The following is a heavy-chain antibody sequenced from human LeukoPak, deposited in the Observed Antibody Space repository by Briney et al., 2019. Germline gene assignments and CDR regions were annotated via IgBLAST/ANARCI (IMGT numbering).Heavy chain of an antibody. V-gene: IGHV3-23*01. D-gene: IGHD6-13*01. CDR3: AKGIAATSRDKYCFDY. J-gene: IGHJ4*02. CDR1: GFTFSSYA. CDR2: ISIGGGST. Sequence: GGSLRLSCAASGFTFSSYAINWVRQALGKGLEWVSTISIGGGSTYYADSVKGRFTISRDNSKNTLYLQMNSLRAEDTAVYYCAKGIAATSRDKYCFDYWGQGTLVTVSS.